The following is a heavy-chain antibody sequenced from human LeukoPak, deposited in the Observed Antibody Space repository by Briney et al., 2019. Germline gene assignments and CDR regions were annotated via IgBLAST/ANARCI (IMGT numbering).Heavy chain of an antibody. J-gene: IGHJ4*02. D-gene: IGHD5-18*01. V-gene: IGHV3-53*01. CDR2: IYIVCST. CDR3: AREHTDLAYFDH. Sequence: GWSLRLSFAASVFTHSSNYMNSLRQAPGKGLDGVSVIYIVCSTYYPDSVNGRFTISRHNSKNTLYPQINSRRAECTAVDDCAREHTDLAYFDHSGSGHLLPLSS. CDR1: VFTHSSNY.